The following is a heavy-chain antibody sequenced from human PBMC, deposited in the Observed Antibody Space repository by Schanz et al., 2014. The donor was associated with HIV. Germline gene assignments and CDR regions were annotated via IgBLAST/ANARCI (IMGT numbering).Heavy chain of an antibody. Sequence: QVQLVESGGGLVTPGGSLRLSCAASGFTFSTYGMHWVRQAPGKGLEWVAVIWYDGSNKYYADSVKGRFTISRDNSKNTLYLQMNSLRADDTAVYYCARGSGPYYYYYGMDVWGQGTTVTVSS. CDR2: IWYDGSNK. CDR1: GFTFSTYG. D-gene: IGHD3-10*01. V-gene: IGHV3-33*01. J-gene: IGHJ6*02. CDR3: ARGSGPYYYYYGMDV.